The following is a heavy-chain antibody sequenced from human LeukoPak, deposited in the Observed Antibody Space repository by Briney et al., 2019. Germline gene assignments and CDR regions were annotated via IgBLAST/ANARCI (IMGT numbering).Heavy chain of an antibody. CDR2: ISDDGSGT. D-gene: IGHD6-13*01. CDR1: GFTFSSYA. CDR3: AKGSSPLGHFDY. J-gene: IGHJ4*02. V-gene: IGHV3-23*01. Sequence: GGSLRLSCAASGFTFSSYAMSWVRQAPGQGLEWVLSISDDGSGTYYADSEKGRFTISRDNSKSTLYLHMSSLRAEDTAVYYCAKGSSPLGHFDYWGQGTLVTVSS.